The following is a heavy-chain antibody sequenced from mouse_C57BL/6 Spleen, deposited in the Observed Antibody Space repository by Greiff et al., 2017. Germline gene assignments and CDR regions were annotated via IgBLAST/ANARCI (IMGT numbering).Heavy chain of an antibody. CDR1: GYTFTSYG. V-gene: IGHV1-81*01. D-gene: IGHD2-3*01. CDR3: ARVYDRYAMDY. Sequence: VQRVESGAELARPGASVKLSCKASGYTFTSYGISWVKQRTGQGLEWIGEIYPRSGNTYYNEKFKGKATLTADKSSSTAYMELRSLTSEDSAVYFCARVYDRYAMDYWGQGTSVTVSS. J-gene: IGHJ4*01. CDR2: IYPRSGNT.